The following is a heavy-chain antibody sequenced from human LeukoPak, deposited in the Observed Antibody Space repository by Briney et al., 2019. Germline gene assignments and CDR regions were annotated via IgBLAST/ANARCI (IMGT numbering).Heavy chain of an antibody. V-gene: IGHV4-59*01. D-gene: IGHD4-17*01. CDR1: GGSINSYY. Sequence: SETLSLTCTVSGGSINSYYWSWIRQPPGKGLEWIGYIYYSGSTNYNPSLKSRVTISVDTSKNQFSLKLSSVTAADTAVYYCARGADYGDKFDYWGQGTLVTVSS. J-gene: IGHJ4*02. CDR2: IYYSGST. CDR3: ARGADYGDKFDY.